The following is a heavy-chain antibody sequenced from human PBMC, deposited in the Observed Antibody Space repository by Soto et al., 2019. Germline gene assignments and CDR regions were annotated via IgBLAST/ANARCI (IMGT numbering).Heavy chain of an antibody. Sequence: GGSLRLSCAASGFTFSSYGMHWVRQAPGKGLEWVAVISYDGSNKYYADSVKGRFTISRDNSKNTLYLQMNSLRAEDTAVYYCPTWGVVPAARGDYYFDYWGQGTLVTVSS. CDR2: ISYDGSNK. J-gene: IGHJ4*02. CDR1: GFTFSSYG. CDR3: PTWGVVPAARGDYYFDY. D-gene: IGHD2-2*01. V-gene: IGHV3-30*03.